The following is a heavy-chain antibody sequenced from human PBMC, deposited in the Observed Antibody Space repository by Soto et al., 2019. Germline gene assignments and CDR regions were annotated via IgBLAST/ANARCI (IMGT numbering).Heavy chain of an antibody. J-gene: IGHJ4*02. CDR2: IWYDGSNK. D-gene: IGHD2-2*01. Sequence: QPGGSLRLSCAASGFTFSSYGMHWVRQAPGKGLEWVAVIWYDGSNKYYADSVKGRFTISRDNSKNTLYLQMNSLRAEDTAVYYCARDRPSPYCSSTSCSSYFDYWGQGTLVTVSS. CDR3: ARDRPSPYCSSTSCSSYFDY. CDR1: GFTFSSYG. V-gene: IGHV3-33*01.